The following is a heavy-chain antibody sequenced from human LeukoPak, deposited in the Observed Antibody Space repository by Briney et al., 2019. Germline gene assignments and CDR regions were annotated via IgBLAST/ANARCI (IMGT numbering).Heavy chain of an antibody. CDR2: IQYDGSDK. CDR3: AKSAGSGSYSIDY. D-gene: IGHD3-10*01. Sequence: PGGSLRLSCAASGFTFSNYGMHWVRQAPGKGLEWVAFIQYDGSDKYYADSVKGRFTISRDNSKNTLYLQMNSLRAEDTAVYYCAKSAGSGSYSIDYWGQGTLVTVSS. V-gene: IGHV3-30*02. CDR1: GFTFSNYG. J-gene: IGHJ4*02.